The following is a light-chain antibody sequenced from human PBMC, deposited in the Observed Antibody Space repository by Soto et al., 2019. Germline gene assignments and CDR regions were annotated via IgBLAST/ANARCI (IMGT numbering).Light chain of an antibody. CDR3: QQYGSSPMYT. CDR1: QSVSSSY. CDR2: GAS. J-gene: IGKJ2*01. Sequence: EIVLTQSPGTLSLSPGERATLSCRASQSVSSSYLAWYQQKPGQAPRLLIYGASGRATGMPDRFSGSGSGADFTLTISRLEPEDFAVYYCQQYGSSPMYTFGQGTKLEIK. V-gene: IGKV3-20*01.